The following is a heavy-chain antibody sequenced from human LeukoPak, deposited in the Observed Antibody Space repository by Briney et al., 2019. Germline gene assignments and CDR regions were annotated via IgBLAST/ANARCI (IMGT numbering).Heavy chain of an antibody. CDR1: GYTFTGYY. Sequence: ASVEVSCKASGYTFTGYYMHWVRQAPGQGLEWMGWINPNSGGTNYAQKFQGRVTMTRDTSISTAYMELSRLRSDDTAVYYCARLAVAGTRWFDPWGQGTLVTVSS. CDR3: ARLAVAGTRWFDP. CDR2: INPNSGGT. V-gene: IGHV1-2*02. D-gene: IGHD6-19*01. J-gene: IGHJ5*02.